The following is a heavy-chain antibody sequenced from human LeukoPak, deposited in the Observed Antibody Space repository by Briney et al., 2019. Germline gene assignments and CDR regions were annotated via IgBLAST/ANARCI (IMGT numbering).Heavy chain of an antibody. J-gene: IGHJ3*01. V-gene: IGHV3-48*01. D-gene: IGHD2-2*01. CDR2: ISSGSSTI. Sequence: PGGSLSLSCGASGFIFSTYSMHWVRQAPGKGLEWVSFISSGSSTIYDADSVKGRFTISRDNAKNSLSLQMNSLRAEDTAVYYCARGTYCSSTTCYPLGVFDVWGQGTMVTVSS. CDR1: GFIFSTYS. CDR3: ARGTYCSSTTCYPLGVFDV.